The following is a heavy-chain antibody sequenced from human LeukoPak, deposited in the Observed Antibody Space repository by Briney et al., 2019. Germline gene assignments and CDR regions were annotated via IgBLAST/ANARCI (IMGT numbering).Heavy chain of an antibody. J-gene: IGHJ4*02. CDR1: GYTFTGYY. V-gene: IGHV1-2*02. CDR2: INPNSGGT. Sequence: ASVKVSCKASGYTFTGYYMHWVRQAPGQGLEWMGWINPNSGGTNYAQKFQGRVTMTEDTSTDTAYMELSSLRSEDTAVYYCATVYGSGSPFDYWGQGTLVTVSS. D-gene: IGHD3-10*01. CDR3: ATVYGSGSPFDY.